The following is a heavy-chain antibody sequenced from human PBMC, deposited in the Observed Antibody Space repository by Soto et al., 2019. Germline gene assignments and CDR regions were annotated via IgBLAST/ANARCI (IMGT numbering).Heavy chain of an antibody. CDR2: ANPAGGIT. CDR1: GGTFSSYA. CDR3: AASIFYYGMDV. V-gene: IGHV1-46*01. J-gene: IGHJ6*02. Sequence: ASVKVSCKASGGTFSSYAISWVRQAPGQGLEWMGIANPAGGITTHAPKFQDRLTMTSDTSTSTVYMELSGLRSDDTAIYYCAASIFYYGMDVWGQGTTVTVSS.